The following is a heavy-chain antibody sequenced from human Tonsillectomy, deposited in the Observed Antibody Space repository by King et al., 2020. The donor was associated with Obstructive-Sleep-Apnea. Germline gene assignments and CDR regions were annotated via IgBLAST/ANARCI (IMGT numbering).Heavy chain of an antibody. CDR1: GFTFSSYA. CDR3: AKVGRYYYASGSLRVASGYYHGMDV. V-gene: IGHV3-23*04. J-gene: IGHJ6*02. CDR2: ISGSGYST. D-gene: IGHD3-10*01. Sequence: VQLVESGGGLVQPGGSLRLSCVASGFTFSSYAMTWVRQAPGKGLEWVSAISGSGYSTYYADSVKGRFTISRDNFKNTLYLQMNSLRAEDTAVFYCAKVGRYYYASGSLRVASGYYHGMDVWGQGITVTVSS.